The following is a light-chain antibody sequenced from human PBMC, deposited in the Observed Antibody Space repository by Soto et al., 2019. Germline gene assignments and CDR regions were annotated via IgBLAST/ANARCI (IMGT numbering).Light chain of an antibody. CDR3: QQLNSYSIFT. CDR2: AAS. J-gene: IGKJ3*01. V-gene: IGKV1-9*01. CDR1: QDISSY. Sequence: DIPLTQSPSFLSASVGDRVTITCRASQDISSYLAWYQQKPGKAPKLLIFAASTLQSGVPSRFSGSGSGTEFTLTISSLQPEDFATYYCQQLNSYSIFTFGPGTTVDI.